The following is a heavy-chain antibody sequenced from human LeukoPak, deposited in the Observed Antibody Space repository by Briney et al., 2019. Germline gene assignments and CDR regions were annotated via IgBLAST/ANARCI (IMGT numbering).Heavy chain of an antibody. CDR2: INPNSGGT. J-gene: IGHJ2*01. V-gene: IGHV1-2*06. CDR1: GYTLTDYY. CDR3: ARDTRGLDNWYFDL. D-gene: IGHD3-10*01. Sequence: ASVKVSCKASGYTLTDYYIHWVRQAPGQGLEWMGRINPNSGGTLYAQIFQGRVTMTRDTSISTAYMELSRLRSDDTAVYYCARDTRGLDNWYFDLWGRGTLVTVSS.